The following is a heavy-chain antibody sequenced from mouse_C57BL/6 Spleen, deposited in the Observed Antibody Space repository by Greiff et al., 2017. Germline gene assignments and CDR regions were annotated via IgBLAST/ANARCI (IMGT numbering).Heavy chain of an antibody. CDR1: GYTFTSYD. V-gene: IGHV1-85*01. J-gene: IGHJ4*01. CDR3: ARWAIYYYGSSPSYAMDY. D-gene: IGHD1-1*01. CDR2: IYPRDGST. Sequence: QVQLQQSGPELVKPGASVKLSCKASGYTFTSYDINWVKQRPGQGLEWIGWIYPRDGSTTYNEKFKGKATLTVDTSSSTAYMELHSLTSEDSAVYFCARWAIYYYGSSPSYAMDYWGQGTSVTVSS.